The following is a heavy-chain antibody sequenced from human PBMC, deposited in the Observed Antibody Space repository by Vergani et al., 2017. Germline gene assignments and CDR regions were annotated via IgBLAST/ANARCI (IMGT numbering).Heavy chain of an antibody. Sequence: QVQLVQSGAEVKKPGASVKVSCKASGYTFTTYGISWVRQAPGQGLEWMGWISTYNGNTNYAQKLQGRVTMPTDTSTSTAYMERRSLRSDDTAVYFCARVPEWELTFDYWGQGTLVTVSS. D-gene: IGHD1-26*01. CDR3: ARVPEWELTFDY. CDR1: GYTFTTYG. V-gene: IGHV1-18*01. J-gene: IGHJ4*02. CDR2: ISTYNGNT.